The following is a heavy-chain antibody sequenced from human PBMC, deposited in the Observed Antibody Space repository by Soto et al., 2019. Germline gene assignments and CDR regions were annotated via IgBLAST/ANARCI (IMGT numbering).Heavy chain of an antibody. D-gene: IGHD3-3*01. CDR3: ARRPGRFWEWPFDY. CDR1: SGSISSSNL. J-gene: IGHJ4*02. CDR2: IYHSGST. Sequence: QVQLQESGPGLVKPSGTLSLTCAVSSGSISSSNLWSWVRQPPGKGLEWIGEIYHSGSTNYNPSLKSRVTISVDKSKTQFSLKLSSVTAADTAVYYCARRPGRFWEWPFDYWGQGTLVTVSS. V-gene: IGHV4-4*02.